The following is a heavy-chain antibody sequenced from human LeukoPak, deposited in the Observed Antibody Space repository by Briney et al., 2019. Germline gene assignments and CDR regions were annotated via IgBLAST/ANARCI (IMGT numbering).Heavy chain of an antibody. D-gene: IGHD2-8*01. J-gene: IGHJ6*02. Sequence: GATVTVSFKASGYNFISYYMHWVRQAPGQGLEWMGIINPSGGSTSYAQKFQDRVTMTRDTSTSTVYMELSSLKSEGTAVYYCAREDVVLVDAVRYYYYGMDVWGQGTTVTVSS. CDR1: GYNFISYY. CDR3: AREDVVLVDAVRYYYYGMDV. V-gene: IGHV1-46*01. CDR2: INPSGGST.